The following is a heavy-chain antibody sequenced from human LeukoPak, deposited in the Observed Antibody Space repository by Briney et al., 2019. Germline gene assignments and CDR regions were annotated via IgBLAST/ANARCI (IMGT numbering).Heavy chain of an antibody. D-gene: IGHD2-2*01. CDR2: MNPNSGNT. CDR1: GYTFTSYD. V-gene: IGHV1-8*01. CDR3: ASTVVVPAATPNDAFDI. J-gene: IGHJ3*02. Sequence: VASVKVSCKASGYTFTSYDINWVRQATGQGLEWMGWMNPNSGNTGYAQKFQGRVTMTRNTSISTAYMELSSLRSEDTAVYYCASTVVVPAATPNDAFDIWGQGTMVTVSS.